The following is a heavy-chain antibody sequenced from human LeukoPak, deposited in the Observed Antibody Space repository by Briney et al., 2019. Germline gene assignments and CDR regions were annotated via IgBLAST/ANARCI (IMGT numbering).Heavy chain of an antibody. CDR2: IYSGGVT. J-gene: IGHJ5*02. Sequence: PSETLSLTCTVSGDSISSSTFYWGWIRHPPGKGLEWIGNIYSGGVTYYNPSLKSRVTISIDPSNNQFSLRLSSVTAADTAVYYCARGPQSGSSQNVWFDPWGQGTLVSVSS. CDR3: ARGPQSGSSQNVWFDP. D-gene: IGHD1-26*01. V-gene: IGHV4-39*07. CDR1: GDSISSSTFY.